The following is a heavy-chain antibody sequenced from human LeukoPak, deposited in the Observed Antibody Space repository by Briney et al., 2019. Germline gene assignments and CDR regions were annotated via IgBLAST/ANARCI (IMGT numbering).Heavy chain of an antibody. D-gene: IGHD5-24*01. CDR1: GDSVSSNAV. Sequence: SQTLSLTCALSGDSVSSNAVWNCIRPSPSSGLEWLGRTYYRSKWYNEYADSVKSRITINPDTSKNQFSLQLNSVTPEDTAVYYCVRGYNDYRPAFDYWGQGTLVTVSS. V-gene: IGHV6-1*01. CDR2: TYYRSKWYN. J-gene: IGHJ4*02. CDR3: VRGYNDYRPAFDY.